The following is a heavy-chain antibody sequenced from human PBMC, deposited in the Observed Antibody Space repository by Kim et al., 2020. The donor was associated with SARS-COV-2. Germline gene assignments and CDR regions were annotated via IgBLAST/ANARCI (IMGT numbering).Heavy chain of an antibody. CDR1: GFTISNYG. Sequence: GGSLRLSCAASGFTISNYGMTWVRQTPGKGLEWVSCFTGDGLTHYADSVKGRFTISRDNSKNMLYLQMNSLRAEDTAVYYCGHYHGAGSLFSYWGQGTLVTVSS. V-gene: IGHV3-23*01. CDR3: GHYHGAGSLFSY. CDR2: FTGDGLT. D-gene: IGHD3-10*01. J-gene: IGHJ4*02.